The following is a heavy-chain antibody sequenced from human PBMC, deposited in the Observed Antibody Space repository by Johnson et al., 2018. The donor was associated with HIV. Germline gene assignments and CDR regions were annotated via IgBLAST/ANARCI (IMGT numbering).Heavy chain of an antibody. CDR1: GFTFSDYY. CDR2: ISSGGGSV. J-gene: IGHJ3*02. Sequence: QVQLVESGGGLVKPGGSLRLSCSASGFTFSDYYMSWIRQAPGKGLEWVSYISSGGGSVYYADSVKGRFTISRDNSKNTLYLQMNSLRAEDTAVYYCARDRGYWDAFDIWGQGTMVTVSS. D-gene: IGHD3-22*01. CDR3: ARDRGYWDAFDI. V-gene: IGHV3-11*04.